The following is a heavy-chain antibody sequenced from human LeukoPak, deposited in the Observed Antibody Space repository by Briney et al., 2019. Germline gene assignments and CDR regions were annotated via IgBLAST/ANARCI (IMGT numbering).Heavy chain of an antibody. CDR1: GFTFSSNA. V-gene: IGHV3-23*01. Sequence: GGSLRLSCAVSGFTFSSNAMSWVRQAPGKGLGWVSVISASGASTYYADSVKGRFTISRDNSKNTLYLQMNSLRADDTAVYYCAKDPAGYSSGWLAWGQGTTVIVSS. D-gene: IGHD6-19*01. CDR3: AKDPAGYSSGWLA. J-gene: IGHJ6*02. CDR2: ISASGAST.